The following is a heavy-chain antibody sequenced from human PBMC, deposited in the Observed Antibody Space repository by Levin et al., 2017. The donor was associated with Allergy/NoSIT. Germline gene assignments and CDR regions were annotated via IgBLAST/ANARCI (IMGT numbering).Heavy chain of an antibody. Sequence: KPGGSLRLSSTASGFTFGDYAMSWFRQAPGKGLEWVGFISSKAYGGTTEYAASVKGRFIISRDDSKSIAYLQMNSLKTEDTAVYYCTRMGGRGDYFDYWGQGTLVTVSS. J-gene: IGHJ4*02. CDR2: ISSKAYGGTT. V-gene: IGHV3-49*05. CDR3: TRMGGRGDYFDY. D-gene: IGHD2-15*01. CDR1: GFTFGDYA.